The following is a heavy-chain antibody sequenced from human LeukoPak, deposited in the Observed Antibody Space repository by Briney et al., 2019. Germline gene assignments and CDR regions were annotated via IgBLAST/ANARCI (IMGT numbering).Heavy chain of an antibody. CDR2: IIPIFGTA. Sequence: SVKVSCKASGGTFSSYAISWVRQAPGQGLEWMGGIIPIFGTANYAQKFQGRVTMTRDTSISTAYMELSRLRSDDTAVYYCARVGWDGSSFYYWGQGTLVTVSS. J-gene: IGHJ4*02. V-gene: IGHV1-69*05. D-gene: IGHD6-13*01. CDR1: GGTFSSYA. CDR3: ARVGWDGSSFYY.